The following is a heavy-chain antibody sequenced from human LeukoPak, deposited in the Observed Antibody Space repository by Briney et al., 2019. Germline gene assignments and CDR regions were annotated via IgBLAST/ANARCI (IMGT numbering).Heavy chain of an antibody. CDR3: ARRCYDSSGFDY. CDR1: GFTFTTYA. V-gene: IGHV3-23*01. CDR2: ISGSGGST. J-gene: IGHJ4*02. D-gene: IGHD3-22*01. Sequence: TGGSLRLSCAASGFTFTTYAMSWVRQAPGKGLEWVSAISGSGGSTYYADSVTGRFTTSRDNSKNTLYLQMNTLRAEDTAVYYCARRCYDSSGFDYWGQGTLVTVSS.